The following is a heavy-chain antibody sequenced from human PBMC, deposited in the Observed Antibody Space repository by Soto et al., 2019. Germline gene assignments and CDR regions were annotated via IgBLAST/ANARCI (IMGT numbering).Heavy chain of an antibody. D-gene: IGHD6-19*01. CDR3: ARAPGLGVAYIDY. V-gene: IGHV4-59*02. J-gene: IGHJ4*02. Sequence: PSETLSLTCTVSGASVTGFYWSWIRQPPGKGLEWIGYVFHSGSSNYNPSLKSRVTISVDTSKSQISLRLTSVTAAETAVYYCARAPGLGVAYIDYWGQGTLVTVSS. CDR1: GASVTGFY. CDR2: VFHSGSS.